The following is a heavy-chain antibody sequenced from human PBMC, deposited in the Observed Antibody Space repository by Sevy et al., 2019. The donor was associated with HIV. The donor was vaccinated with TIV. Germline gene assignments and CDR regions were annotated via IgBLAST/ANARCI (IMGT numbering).Heavy chain of an antibody. CDR2: IYPGDSDP. Sequence: GESLKISCKGSGYTFTRHWIGWVRQMPGKGLEWMGLIYPGDSDPRYSPTYSPSFQGQVTISSDKSSTTAYLQWSSLKASDTAIYYCARPADYDDSSGSLDWGQGTLVTVSS. CDR1: GYTFTRHW. CDR3: ARPADYDDSSGSLD. V-gene: IGHV5-51*01. J-gene: IGHJ4*02. D-gene: IGHD3-22*01.